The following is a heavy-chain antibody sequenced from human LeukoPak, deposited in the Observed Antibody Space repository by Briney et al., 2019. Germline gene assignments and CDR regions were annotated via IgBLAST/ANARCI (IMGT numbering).Heavy chain of an antibody. D-gene: IGHD4-11*01. V-gene: IGHV3-23*01. CDR3: AKDYSTVALGYFQH. J-gene: IGHJ1*01. CDR2: ISGSGGST. Sequence: GGSLRLSCTASGFTLSRYAMSWVRQAPGKGLEWVSAISGSGGSTFYADSVKGRFTISRDKSKNTLYLQLNSLRAEDTAVYYCAKDYSTVALGYFQHWGHGNLGTVSS. CDR1: GFTLSRYA.